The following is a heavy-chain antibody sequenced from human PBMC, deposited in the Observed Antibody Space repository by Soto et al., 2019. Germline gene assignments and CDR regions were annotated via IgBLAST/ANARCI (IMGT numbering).Heavy chain of an antibody. CDR1: GGSISSYY. J-gene: IGHJ5*02. V-gene: IGHV4-4*07. Sequence: SETLSLTGTVSGGSISSYYWSWIRQPAGKGLEWIGRIYTSGSTNYNPSLKSRVTMSVDTSKNQFSLKLSSVTAADTAVYYCARWRLEYDYVWGSYRYSWFDPWGQGTLVTVSS. CDR3: ARWRLEYDYVWGSYRYSWFDP. CDR2: IYTSGST. D-gene: IGHD3-16*02.